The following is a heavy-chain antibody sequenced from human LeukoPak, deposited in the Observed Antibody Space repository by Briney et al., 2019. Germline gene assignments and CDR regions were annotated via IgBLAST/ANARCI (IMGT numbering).Heavy chain of an antibody. J-gene: IGHJ4*02. CDR3: ATHRGLRYFDY. Sequence: SETLSLTCTVSGGSISSSSDYWGWIRQPPGQGLEWIGSIYYSGRTYYNPSPKSRVTISVDTSKNQVSLRLSYVTAADTALYYCATHRGLRYFDYWGQATLVTVSS. D-gene: IGHD3/OR15-3a*01. CDR1: GGSISSSSDY. V-gene: IGHV4-39*01. CDR2: IYYSGRT.